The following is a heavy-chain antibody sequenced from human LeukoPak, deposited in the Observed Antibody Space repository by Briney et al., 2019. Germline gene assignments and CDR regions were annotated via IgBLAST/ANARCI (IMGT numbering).Heavy chain of an antibody. J-gene: IGHJ4*02. CDR3: TTDEWLVQFDY. CDR2: IKSKTDGGTT. Sequence: KAGESLRLSCAASGFTFSNAWMRWVRQTPGKGLEWVGRIKSKTDGGTTDYAAPVKGRFTISRDDSKNTLYLQMNSLKTEDTAVYYCTTDEWLVQFDYWGQGTLVTVSS. CDR1: GFTFSNAW. V-gene: IGHV3-15*01. D-gene: IGHD6-19*01.